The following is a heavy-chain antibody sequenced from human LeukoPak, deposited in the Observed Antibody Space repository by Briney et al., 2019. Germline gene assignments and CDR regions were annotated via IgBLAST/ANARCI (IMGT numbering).Heavy chain of an antibody. CDR2: INPNSGGT. V-gene: IGHV1-2*02. CDR1: GYTFTGYY. CDR3: AGAIVVVPAAILGFDY. Sequence: ASVKVSCKASGYTFTGYYMHWVRQAPGQWLEWMGWINPNSGGTNYAQKFQGRVTMTRDTSISTAYMELSSLRSEDTAVYYCAGAIVVVPAAILGFDYRGQGTLVTVSS. D-gene: IGHD2-2*02. J-gene: IGHJ4*02.